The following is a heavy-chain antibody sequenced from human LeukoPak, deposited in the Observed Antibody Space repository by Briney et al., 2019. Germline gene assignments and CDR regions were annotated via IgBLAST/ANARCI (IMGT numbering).Heavy chain of an antibody. CDR3: ARDVVVVAAQREYYYYYGMDV. D-gene: IGHD2-15*01. Sequence: SETLSLTCTVSGGSISSGGYYWSWIRQHPGKGLEWIGYIYYSGSTYYNPSLKSRVTISVDTSKNQFSPKLSSVTAADTAVYYCARDVVVVAAQREYYYYYGMDVWGQGTTVTVSS. J-gene: IGHJ6*02. CDR2: IYYSGST. CDR1: GGSISSGGYY. V-gene: IGHV4-31*03.